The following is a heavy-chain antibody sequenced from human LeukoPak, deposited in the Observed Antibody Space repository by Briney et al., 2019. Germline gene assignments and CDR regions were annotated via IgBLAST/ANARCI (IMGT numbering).Heavy chain of an antibody. V-gene: IGHV3-11*06. CDR1: GFSFSDYY. J-gene: IGHJ4*02. D-gene: IGHD4-11*01. CDR2: ISSSSSYT. Sequence: TGGSLSLSCAASGFSFSDYYMSWIRQAPGKGLEWVSYISSSSSYTNYADSVKGRFMISRDNAKNSLYLHMNSLRAEDTAVYYCARSMTTDSSRDYWGQGTLVTVSS. CDR3: ARSMTTDSSRDY.